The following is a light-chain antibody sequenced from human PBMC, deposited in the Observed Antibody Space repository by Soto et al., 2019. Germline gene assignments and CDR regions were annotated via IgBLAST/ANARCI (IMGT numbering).Light chain of an antibody. V-gene: IGKV3-11*01. Sequence: IVLTQSPGTLSSSPGERATLSCRASQSVSSNLAWYQQKPGQAPRLLIYGASTRATGIPARFSGSGSGTDFTLTISSLEPEDFAVYYCQQRSSWPFTFGPGTKVDIK. CDR2: GAS. CDR1: QSVSSN. J-gene: IGKJ3*01. CDR3: QQRSSWPFT.